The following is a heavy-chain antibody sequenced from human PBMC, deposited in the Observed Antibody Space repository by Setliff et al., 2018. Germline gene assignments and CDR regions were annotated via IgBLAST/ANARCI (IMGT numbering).Heavy chain of an antibody. J-gene: IGHJ4*02. CDR2: ITGSGGGT. Sequence: RLSCTASRFTFSVYVMAWVRQAPGKGLEWVSSITGSGGGTYYADSVKGRFIVSRDNSKNTLYLQMNSLRVDDTAIYCCAKELSMAYGNDWGLGTLVTVSS. V-gene: IGHV3-23*01. CDR1: RFTFSVYV. CDR3: AKELSMAYGND. D-gene: IGHD1-1*01.